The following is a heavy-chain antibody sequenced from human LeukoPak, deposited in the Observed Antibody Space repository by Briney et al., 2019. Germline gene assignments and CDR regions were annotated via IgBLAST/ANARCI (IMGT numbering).Heavy chain of an antibody. Sequence: GGSLRLSCAASGFSITDHYMDWVRQALGKGLEWVGRTRNKPNGYTTDYGTSVKGRFTVSRDDSENSLYLQMNSLKTEDTAVYYCTRVRHGDYFDYWGQGTLVTVSS. CDR1: GFSITDHY. V-gene: IGHV3-72*01. D-gene: IGHD4-17*01. J-gene: IGHJ4*02. CDR3: TRVRHGDYFDY. CDR2: TRNKPNGYTT.